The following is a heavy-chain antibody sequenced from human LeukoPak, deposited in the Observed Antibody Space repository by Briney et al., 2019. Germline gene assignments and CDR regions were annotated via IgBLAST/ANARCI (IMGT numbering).Heavy chain of an antibody. CDR1: GYPFTTWE. V-gene: IGHV1-8*01. CDR2: VHPNSGNT. D-gene: IGHD1-14*01. J-gene: IGHJ5*02. Sequence: ASVKVSCKTSGYPFTTWEINWVRQAAGQGLEWMGWVHPNSGNTAYAQKFQGRVTMTRDTSISTAYMELSGLRFDDTAVYFYARGPRNDPWGQGTLVTVYS. CDR3: ARGPRNDP.